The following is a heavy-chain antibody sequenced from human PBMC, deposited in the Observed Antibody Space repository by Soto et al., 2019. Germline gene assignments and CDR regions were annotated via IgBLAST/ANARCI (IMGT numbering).Heavy chain of an antibody. CDR1: GFTLTSSA. D-gene: IGHD7-27*01. CDR3: AGLGSSAVDH. V-gene: IGHV1-58*01. Sequence: ASVKVSCKASGFTLTSSAVQWVRQARGQRLEWIGWIVVGSGKTNYAQEFQERVIITIDMSTSTAYMELSSLRSEDTAVYYCAGLGSSAVDHWGQGTLVTVSS. J-gene: IGHJ4*02. CDR2: IVVGSGKT.